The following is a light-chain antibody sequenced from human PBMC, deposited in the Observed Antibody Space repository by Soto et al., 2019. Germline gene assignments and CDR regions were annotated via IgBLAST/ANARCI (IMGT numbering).Light chain of an antibody. CDR1: TSNIGSNT. J-gene: IGLJ2*01. CDR3: GTWESYLSVGV. Sequence: QSVLTQPPSASGTPGQRVTISASGSTSNIGSNTVSWYQQLPGTAPRLLIYDNNKRPSGIPDRFSGSKSGTSATLGITGLQTADEADYYCGTWESYLSVGVFGGGTKLTVL. V-gene: IGLV1-51*01. CDR2: DNN.